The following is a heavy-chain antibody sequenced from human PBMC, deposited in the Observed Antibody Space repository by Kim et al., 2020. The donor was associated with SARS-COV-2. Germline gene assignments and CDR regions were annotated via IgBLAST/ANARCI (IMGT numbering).Heavy chain of an antibody. D-gene: IGHD1-1*01. CDR1: GFSFSGSA. Sequence: GGSLRLSCAASGFSFSGSAMHWVRQASGKGPEWVGRIRSKTNNFATAYAASVKGRFTISRDDSKNTTYLQMNSLKTEDTAVYYCTGGGNWNYGFWGQGTLVTVSS. CDR3: TGGGNWNYGF. V-gene: IGHV3-73*01. J-gene: IGHJ4*02. CDR2: IRSKTNNFAT.